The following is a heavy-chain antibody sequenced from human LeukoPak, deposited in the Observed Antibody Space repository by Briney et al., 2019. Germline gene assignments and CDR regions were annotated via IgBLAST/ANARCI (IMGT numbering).Heavy chain of an antibody. CDR2: INNSGST. CDR3: ARGYSSSWYNQVYFDY. CDR1: GGPFSGYY. J-gene: IGHJ4*02. D-gene: IGHD6-13*01. Sequence: PSETLSLTCAVYGGPFSGYYWSWIRQPPGKGLEWIGEINNSGSTNHNPSLKSRVTISVDTSKNQFSLRLSSVTAADPAVYYCARGYSSSWYNQVYFDYWGQGTLATVSS. V-gene: IGHV4-34*01.